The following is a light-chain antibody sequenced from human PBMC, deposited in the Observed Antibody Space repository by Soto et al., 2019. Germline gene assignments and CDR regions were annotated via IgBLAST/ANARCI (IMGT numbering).Light chain of an antibody. V-gene: IGLV2-11*01. CDR3: CSYAGRYSYV. J-gene: IGLJ1*01. Sequence: QSALTQPLSVSGSPGQSVSISCTGTSSDVGGYNYVSWYQQHPGKAPKVMIYDVNKRPSGVPDRFSGSKSGNTASLTISGLQSEDEADYYCCSYAGRYSYVFGNGNKVTV. CDR2: DVN. CDR1: SSDVGGYNY.